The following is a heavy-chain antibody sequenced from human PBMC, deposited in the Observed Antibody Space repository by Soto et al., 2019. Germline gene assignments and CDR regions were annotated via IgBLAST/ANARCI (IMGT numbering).Heavy chain of an antibody. D-gene: IGHD6-13*01. CDR1: GLTFRSYA. Sequence: QVQLVESGGGGVQPGSCLRPSCAASGLTFRSYAMDWVRQAPGKGIEWVAAISYDGTNKDYADSVKSRVTTSRDNSKNTLSLQVNSLRAEDAAVYYCSSGDSNSWSDYWGQGTLVTVSS. J-gene: IGHJ4*02. CDR2: ISYDGTNK. V-gene: IGHV3-30*01. CDR3: SSGDSNSWSDY.